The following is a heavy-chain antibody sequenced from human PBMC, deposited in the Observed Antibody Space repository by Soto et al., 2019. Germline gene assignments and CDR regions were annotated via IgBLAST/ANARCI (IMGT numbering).Heavy chain of an antibody. CDR3: AKRRGDGYFDL. D-gene: IGHD7-27*01. V-gene: IGHV3-30*18. Sequence: QVQLVESGGGVVQPGRSLRLSCAASGFTFSNYGMHWVRQAPGKGLEWVAVIASDGRDKKYADSVRGRFTISRDNSKNTLSLQMNSLRADDTAVYYCAKRRGDGYFDLWGRGSLVTVSS. CDR1: GFTFSNYG. J-gene: IGHJ2*01. CDR2: IASDGRDK.